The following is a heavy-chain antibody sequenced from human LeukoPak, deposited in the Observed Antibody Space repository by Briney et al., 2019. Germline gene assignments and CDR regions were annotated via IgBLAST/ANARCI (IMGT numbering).Heavy chain of an antibody. CDR2: ISSSGSTI. J-gene: IGHJ4*02. Sequence: GGSLRLSCAASGFTFSSYEMNWVRQAPGKGLKWVSYISSSGSTIYYADSVKGRFTISRDNAKNSLYLQMNSLRAEDTAVYYCARESFTFGGVIAPDFDYWGQGTLVTVSS. V-gene: IGHV3-48*03. CDR3: ARESFTFGGVIAPDFDY. CDR1: GFTFSSYE. D-gene: IGHD3-16*02.